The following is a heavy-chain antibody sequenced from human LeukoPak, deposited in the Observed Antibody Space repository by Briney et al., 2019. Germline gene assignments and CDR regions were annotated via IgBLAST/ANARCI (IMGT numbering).Heavy chain of an antibody. CDR1: GFPFSSFP. V-gene: IGHV3-23*01. D-gene: IGHD2-8*01. Sequence: GGSLNPSCAASGFPFSSFPMSWVRQAPGKGLEWVSVISGGGVSTYYADSVKGRFTISRDNSKNTLYLRMNSLRAEDTAVYYCAKWARYCTNGVCYYFDYWGQGTLVTVSS. CDR3: AKWARYCTNGVCYYFDY. J-gene: IGHJ4*02. CDR2: ISGGGVST.